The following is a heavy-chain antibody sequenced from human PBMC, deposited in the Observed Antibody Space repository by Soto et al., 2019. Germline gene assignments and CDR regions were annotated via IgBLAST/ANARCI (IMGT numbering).Heavy chain of an antibody. D-gene: IGHD3-16*02. CDR3: ARDPGDYDYVWGSYRHPTPYGMDV. CDR1: GGTFSSYA. V-gene: IGHV1-69*01. CDR2: IIPIFGTA. J-gene: IGHJ6*02. Sequence: QVQLVQSGAEVKKPGSSVKVSCKASGGTFSSYAISWVRQAPGQGLEWMGGIIPIFGTANYAQKFQGRVTITADESTSTAYMELSSLRSEGTAVYYCARDPGDYDYVWGSYRHPTPYGMDVWGQGTTVTVSS.